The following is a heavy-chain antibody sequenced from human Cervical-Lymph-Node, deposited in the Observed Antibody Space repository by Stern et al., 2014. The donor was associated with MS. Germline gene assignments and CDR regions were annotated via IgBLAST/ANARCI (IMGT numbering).Heavy chain of an antibody. J-gene: IGHJ3*01. CDR2: SSHDGNA. CDR1: GDSITTYNW. D-gene: IGHD3-3*01. V-gene: IGHV4-4*02. Sequence: QVQLQESGPGLVQPSGTLSLTCAVSGDSITTYNWWSWVRQTPGKGLEWIGESSHDGNANYNPSLMSRVIISVDKSRNQLSLMLTSVTAADTAVYYCATGVTIFGVIFIPHAFHVWGQGTMVTVSS. CDR3: ATGVTIFGVIFIPHAFHV.